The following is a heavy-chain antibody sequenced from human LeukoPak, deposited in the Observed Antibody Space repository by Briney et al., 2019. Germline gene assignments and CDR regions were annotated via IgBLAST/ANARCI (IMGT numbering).Heavy chain of an antibody. D-gene: IGHD3-10*01. CDR2: INHRGSA. J-gene: IGHJ4*02. Sequence: PSETLSLTCAVYGGSFSGHYCSWIRQPPGKGLEYIGEINHRGSANYNPSLKSRVTISVDTSKNQFSLKLSSVTAADTAVYYCARRLLWFGELPYYFDYWGQGTLVTVSS. CDR3: ARRLLWFGELPYYFDY. CDR1: GGSFSGHY. V-gene: IGHV4-34*01.